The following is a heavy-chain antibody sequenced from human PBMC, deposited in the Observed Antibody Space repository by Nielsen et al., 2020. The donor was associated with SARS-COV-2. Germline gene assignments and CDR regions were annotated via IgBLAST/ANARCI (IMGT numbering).Heavy chain of an antibody. V-gene: IGHV3-23*01. CDR1: GFTFSSYA. D-gene: IGHD3-9*01. Sequence: GESLKISCAASGFTFSSYAMSWVRQAPGKGLEWVSAISGSGGSTYYADSVKGRFTISRDNSKNTLYLQMNSLRAEDTAVYYCAKDPYYDILTPFDYWGQGTLVTVSS. CDR3: AKDPYYDILTPFDY. J-gene: IGHJ4*02. CDR2: ISGSGGST.